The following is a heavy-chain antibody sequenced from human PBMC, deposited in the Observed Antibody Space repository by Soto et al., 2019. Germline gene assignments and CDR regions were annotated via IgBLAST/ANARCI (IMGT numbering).Heavy chain of an antibody. Sequence: SETLSLPCTVSGGSISKFYWSWIRQPPGKGLEWIGYIYYSGSTNYNPSLKSRVTISVDTSKNQFSLKLSSVTAADTAVYYCARDRKRDSVFDYGGQGTLVTVSP. D-gene: IGHD2-15*01. CDR3: ARDRKRDSVFDY. V-gene: IGHV4-59*01. CDR1: GGSISKFY. CDR2: IYYSGST. J-gene: IGHJ4*02.